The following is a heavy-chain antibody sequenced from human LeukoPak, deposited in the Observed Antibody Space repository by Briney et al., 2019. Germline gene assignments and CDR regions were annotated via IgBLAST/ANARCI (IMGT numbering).Heavy chain of an antibody. CDR3: ARESIVGATLHAFDI. CDR1: GYTFTGYY. Sequence: GASVKVSCKASGYTFTGYYMHWVRQAPGQGLEWMGWINPNSGGTNYAQKFQGRVTMTRDTSISTAYMELSRLRSDDTAVYYCARESIVGATLHAFDIWGQGTMVTVSS. D-gene: IGHD1-26*01. J-gene: IGHJ3*02. V-gene: IGHV1-2*02. CDR2: INPNSGGT.